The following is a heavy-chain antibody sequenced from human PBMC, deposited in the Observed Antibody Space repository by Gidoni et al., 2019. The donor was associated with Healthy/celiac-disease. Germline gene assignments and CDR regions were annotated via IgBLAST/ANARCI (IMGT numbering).Heavy chain of an antibody. J-gene: IGHJ4*02. D-gene: IGHD2-15*01. V-gene: IGHV3-21*01. CDR1: GFTFSSYS. CDR2: NSSSSSYI. Sequence: VQLVESGGGLVKHGGSLSLSCADSGFTFSSYSMNWVRQAPGKGLEWVSSNSSSSSYIYYADSVKGRFTISRDNAKNSLYLQMTSLRAEDTAVYYCARDLEYCSGGSCYCGYFDYWGQGTLVTVSS. CDR3: ARDLEYCSGGSCYCGYFDY.